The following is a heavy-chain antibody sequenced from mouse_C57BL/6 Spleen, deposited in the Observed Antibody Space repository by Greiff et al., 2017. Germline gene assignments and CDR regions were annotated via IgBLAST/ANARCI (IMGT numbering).Heavy chain of an antibody. D-gene: IGHD1-2*01. CDR1: GYTFTSYW. V-gene: IGHV1-53*01. CDR2: INPSNGGT. CDR3: ARVGITTGFDY. J-gene: IGHJ2*01. Sequence: QVHVKQPGTELVKPGASVKLSCKASGYTFTSYWMHWVKQRPGQGLEWIGNINPSNGGTNYNEKFKSKATLTVDKSSSTAYMQLSSLTSEDSAVYYCARVGITTGFDYWGQGTTLTVSS.